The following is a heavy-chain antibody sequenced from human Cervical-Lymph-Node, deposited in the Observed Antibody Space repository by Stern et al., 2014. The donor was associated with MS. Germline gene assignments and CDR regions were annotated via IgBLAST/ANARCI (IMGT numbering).Heavy chain of an antibody. Sequence: VQLQESGPGLVKPSGTLSLTCTVSGDSISSNYWWSWVRQPPGKGLEWIGEIYHSGSTKYNPSLKSRVTISLDKSKDQFSLELPSVTAADTAIYYCARDARGGGDCCNWFDPWGQGTLVTVSS. V-gene: IGHV4-4*02. CDR1: GDSISSNYW. CDR3: ARDARGGGDCCNWFDP. CDR2: IYHSGST. J-gene: IGHJ5*02. D-gene: IGHD2-21*02.